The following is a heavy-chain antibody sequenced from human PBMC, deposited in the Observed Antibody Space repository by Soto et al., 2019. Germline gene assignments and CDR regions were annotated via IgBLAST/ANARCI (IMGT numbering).Heavy chain of an antibody. CDR1: GFTFSDYY. Sequence: GGSLILSCATSGFTFSDYYMSWIRQAPGKGLEWVSYISSGGITTYYADSVKGRFTISRDNAKNSLYLQMNSLRAEDTAVYYCARGDHGYGDYSLYYWGQGTLVTVSS. CDR3: ARGDHGYGDYSLYY. V-gene: IGHV3-11*01. CDR2: ISSGGITT. D-gene: IGHD4-17*01. J-gene: IGHJ4*02.